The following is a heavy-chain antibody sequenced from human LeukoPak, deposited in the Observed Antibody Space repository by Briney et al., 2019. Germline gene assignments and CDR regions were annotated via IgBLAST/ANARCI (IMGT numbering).Heavy chain of an antibody. Sequence: SVKVSCKASGGTFSSYAISWVRQAPGQGLEWMGRIIPILGIANYAQKFQGRVTITADKSTSTAYMELSSLRSEDTAVYYCARGQFFGVVIMSYYYYGMDVWGQGTTVTVSS. CDR1: GGTFSSYA. CDR3: ARGQFFGVVIMSYYYYGMDV. J-gene: IGHJ6*02. V-gene: IGHV1-69*04. CDR2: IIPILGIA. D-gene: IGHD3-3*01.